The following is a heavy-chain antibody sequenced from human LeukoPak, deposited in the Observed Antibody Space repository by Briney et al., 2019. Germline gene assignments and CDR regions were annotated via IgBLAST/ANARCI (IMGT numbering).Heavy chain of an antibody. CDR1: GTSISAYY. V-gene: IGHV4-4*07. Sequence: SETLSLTCTVSGTSISAYYWSWILQPAGKGLDWIGRMYNSENINYNPSLKSRVTLSLDTSKNQFSLKLTSVTAADTAVYYCAREVFMDGDAFDIWGQGTMVTVSS. CDR3: AREVFMDGDAFDI. CDR2: MYNSENI. J-gene: IGHJ3*02. D-gene: IGHD3/OR15-3a*01.